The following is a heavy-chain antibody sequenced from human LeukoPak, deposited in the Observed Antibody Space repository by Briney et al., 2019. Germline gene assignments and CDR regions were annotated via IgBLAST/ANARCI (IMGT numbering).Heavy chain of an antibody. CDR3: ARGGYCSSTSCRYYYYYYMDV. J-gene: IGHJ6*03. CDR2: INPNSGGT. CDR1: GYTFTGYY. D-gene: IGHD2-2*01. Sequence: GASVKVSCKASGYTFTGYYMHWVRQAPGQGLEWMGWINPNSGGTNYAQKFQGRVTMTRDTSISTAYMELSRLRSDDTAVYYCARGGYCSSTSCRYYYYYYMDVWGKGTTVTVSS. V-gene: IGHV1-2*02.